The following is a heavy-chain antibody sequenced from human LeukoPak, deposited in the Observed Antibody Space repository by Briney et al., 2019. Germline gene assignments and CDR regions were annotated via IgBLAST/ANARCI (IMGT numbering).Heavy chain of an antibody. D-gene: IGHD2-15*01. CDR3: ARDQMRKYCSGGSCYSYNWFDP. J-gene: IGHJ5*02. CDR1: GYTFTSYY. V-gene: IGHV1-46*01. CDR2: INPSGGST. Sequence: ASVKVSCKASGYTFTSYYMHWVRQAPGQGLEWMGIINPSGGSTSYAQKFRGRVTMTRDTSTSTVYMELSSLRSEDTAVYYCARDQMRKYCSGGSCYSYNWFDPWGQGTLVTVSS.